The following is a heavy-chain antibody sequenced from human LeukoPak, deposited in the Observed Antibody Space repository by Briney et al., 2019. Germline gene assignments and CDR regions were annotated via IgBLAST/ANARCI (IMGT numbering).Heavy chain of an antibody. V-gene: IGHV3-7*01. CDR2: TKKDGSEK. Sequence: PGGSLRLSCGASGFTFSTYWMSWVRQAPGKGLEWVANTKKDGSEKYYVDSVKGRFTISRDNSKNTLYLQMNSLRAEDTAVYYCASLSVPFLGYWGQGTPVTVSS. J-gene: IGHJ4*02. CDR3: ASLSVPFLGY. D-gene: IGHD2-21*01. CDR1: GFTFSTYW.